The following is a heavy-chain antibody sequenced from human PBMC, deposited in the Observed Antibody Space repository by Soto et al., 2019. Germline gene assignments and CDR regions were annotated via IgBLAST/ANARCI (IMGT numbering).Heavy chain of an antibody. CDR3: ARIKYSSGWYGHVFYFDY. CDR1: GYTFTSYG. Sequence: GASVKVSCKASGYTFTSYGISWVRQAPGQGLEWMGWISAYNGNTNYAQKLQGRVTMTTDTSTSTAYMELRSLRSDDTAVYYCARIKYSSGWYGHVFYFDYWGQGTLVTVSS. V-gene: IGHV1-18*01. CDR2: ISAYNGNT. D-gene: IGHD6-19*01. J-gene: IGHJ4*02.